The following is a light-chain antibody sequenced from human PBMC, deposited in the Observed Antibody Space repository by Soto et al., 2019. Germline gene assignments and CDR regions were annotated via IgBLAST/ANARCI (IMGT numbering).Light chain of an antibody. CDR2: EVS. CDR1: TTDVGGYNY. Sequence: QSALTQPASVSGSPGQSITISCTGTTTDVGGYNYVSWYQQHPGKAPKLMIHEVSNRPSGVSNRFSGSKSGNTASLTISGLQAEDEADYYCSSYRSSSSLHVFGTGTKLTVL. V-gene: IGLV2-14*01. J-gene: IGLJ1*01. CDR3: SSYRSSSSLHV.